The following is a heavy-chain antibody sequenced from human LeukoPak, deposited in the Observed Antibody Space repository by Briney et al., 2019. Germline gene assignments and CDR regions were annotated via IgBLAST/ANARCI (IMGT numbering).Heavy chain of an antibody. CDR1: GGTFSSYA. V-gene: IGHV1-69*04. CDR2: IIPILGIA. J-gene: IGHJ4*02. Sequence: EASVKVSCKASGGTFSSYAISWVRQAPGQGLEWMGRIIPILGIANYAQKFQGRVTITADKSTSTAYMELSSLRSEDTAVYYCARDELVYSYGNYYFDYWGQGTLVTVSS. D-gene: IGHD5-18*01. CDR3: ARDELVYSYGNYYFDY.